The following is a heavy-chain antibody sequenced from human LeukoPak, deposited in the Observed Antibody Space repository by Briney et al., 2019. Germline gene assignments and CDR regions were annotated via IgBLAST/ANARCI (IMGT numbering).Heavy chain of an antibody. D-gene: IGHD3-10*01. J-gene: IGHJ4*02. Sequence: SETLSLTCAVYGGSFSGYYWSWIRQPPGKGLEWIGYIYYSGYTYYSPSLKSRVTISVDTSKNQFSLKLSSVTAADTAVYYCGREPYYYGSGRSDYWGQGTLVTVSS. CDR1: GGSFSGYY. V-gene: IGHV4-30-4*01. CDR3: GREPYYYGSGRSDY. CDR2: IYYSGYT.